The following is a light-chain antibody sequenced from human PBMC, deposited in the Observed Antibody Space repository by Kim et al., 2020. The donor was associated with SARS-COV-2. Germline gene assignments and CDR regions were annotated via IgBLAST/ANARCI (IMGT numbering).Light chain of an antibody. CDR3: HQRSAWPLT. CDR1: QSVNIF. Sequence: EIVLTQSPATLSLSPGERATLSCRASQSVNIFLAWYQQKPGQAPRLLIYDASNRATGVPARFSGSGSGTDFTLTISTLEPEDFAVYYCHQRSAWPLTFGGGTKVEI. CDR2: DAS. J-gene: IGKJ4*01. V-gene: IGKV3-11*01.